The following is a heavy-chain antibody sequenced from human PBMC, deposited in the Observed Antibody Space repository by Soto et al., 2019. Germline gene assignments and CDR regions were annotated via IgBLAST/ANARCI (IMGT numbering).Heavy chain of an antibody. CDR3: ARLNSSSWQQAQRGYYYYGMDV. CDR1: GFTFSSYA. CDR2: ISYDGSNK. D-gene: IGHD6-13*01. Sequence: QVQLVESGGGVVQPGRSLRLSCAASGFTFSSYAMHWVRQAPGKGLEWVAVISYDGSNKYYADSVKGRFTSSRDNSKNTLYLQMNSLRAEDTAVYYCARLNSSSWQQAQRGYYYYGMDVWGQGTTVTVSS. V-gene: IGHV3-30-3*01. J-gene: IGHJ6*02.